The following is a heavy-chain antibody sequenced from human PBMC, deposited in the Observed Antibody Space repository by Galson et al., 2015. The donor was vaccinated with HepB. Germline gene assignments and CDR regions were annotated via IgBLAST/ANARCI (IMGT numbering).Heavy chain of an antibody. CDR1: GYTFTGYY. D-gene: IGHD6-19*01. Sequence: SVKVSCKASGYTFTGYYTHWVRQAPGQGLEWMGWINPNSGGTNYAQKFRGWVTMTRDTSISTAYMELSRLRSDDTAVYYCARGRAESSGWDISYYYGMDVWGQGTTVTVSS. CDR3: ARGRAESSGWDISYYYGMDV. CDR2: INPNSGGT. V-gene: IGHV1-2*04. J-gene: IGHJ6*02.